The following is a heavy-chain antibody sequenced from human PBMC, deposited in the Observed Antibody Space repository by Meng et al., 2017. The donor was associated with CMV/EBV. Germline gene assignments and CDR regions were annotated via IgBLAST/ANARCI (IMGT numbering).Heavy chain of an antibody. CDR1: GFTFSSYE. Sequence: GESLKISCSASGFTFSSYEMNWVRQAPGKGLEWVSYISSSGSTIYYADSVKGRFTISRDNAKNSLYLQMNSLRAEDTAVYYCARGNDILMGGGFDPWGQGTLVTVSS. J-gene: IGHJ5*02. D-gene: IGHD3-9*01. CDR3: ARGNDILMGGGFDP. V-gene: IGHV3-48*03. CDR2: ISSSGSTI.